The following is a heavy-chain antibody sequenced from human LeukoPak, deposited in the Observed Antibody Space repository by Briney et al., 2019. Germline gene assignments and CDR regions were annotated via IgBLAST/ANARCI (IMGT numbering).Heavy chain of an antibody. J-gene: IGHJ4*02. V-gene: IGHV1-69*04. CDR1: GATFSSYA. CDR3: ARDRVAARFDY. D-gene: IGHD6-6*01. Sequence: SVKLSCKASGATFSSYAISWGRQAPGQGLEWMGRSIPILGIANYAQKFQGRVPIPADKSTRTAYMELSSLRSEDTAVYYCARDRVAARFDYWGQGTLVTVSS. CDR2: SIPILGIA.